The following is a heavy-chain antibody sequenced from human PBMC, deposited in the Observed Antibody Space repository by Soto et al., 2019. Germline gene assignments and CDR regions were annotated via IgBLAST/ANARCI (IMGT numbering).Heavy chain of an antibody. J-gene: IGHJ6*03. CDR1: RYSFTGNY. D-gene: IGHD3-9*01. V-gene: IGHV1-2*04. Sequence: SAKLSCKDCRYSFTGNYLHSPRQSPEQGLEWKGWINPNSGGTNYAQKFQGWVTMTRDTSINTAYMELSRLRSDDTAVYYCARDYYSNYDILTGGRYYYMDVWGKGTTVTVSS. CDR2: INPNSGGT. CDR3: ARDYYSNYDILTGGRYYYMDV.